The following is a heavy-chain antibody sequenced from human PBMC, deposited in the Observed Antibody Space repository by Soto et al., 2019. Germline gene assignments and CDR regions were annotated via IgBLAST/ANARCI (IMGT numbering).Heavy chain of an antibody. CDR2: ISAYNGNT. V-gene: IGHV1-18*01. CDR3: ARAGGYCSGGSCYGYYYYGMDV. CDR1: GYTFTSYG. D-gene: IGHD2-15*01. Sequence: QVQLVQSGAEVKKPGASVKVSCKASGYTFTSYGISWVRQAPGQGLEWMGWISAYNGNTNYEQKLQGRVTMTTDTSTGTAYMELRSLRSDDTAVYYCARAGGYCSGGSCYGYYYYGMDVWGQGTTVTVSS. J-gene: IGHJ6*02.